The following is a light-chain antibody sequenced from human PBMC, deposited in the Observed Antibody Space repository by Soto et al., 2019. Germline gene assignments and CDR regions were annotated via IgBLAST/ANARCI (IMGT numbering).Light chain of an antibody. V-gene: IGKV4-1*01. J-gene: IGKJ2*01. Sequence: DIVMTQSPDSLAVSLGERATINCKSSQSLLYSSNNRDYLAWHQQKPGQPPKVLIYWASTRESGVPDRFSGSGSGTDFTLTSSILQAEDVAVYYCQQYYTPPYTFGQGTKLEIK. CDR3: QQYYTPPYT. CDR2: WAS. CDR1: QSLLYSSNNRDY.